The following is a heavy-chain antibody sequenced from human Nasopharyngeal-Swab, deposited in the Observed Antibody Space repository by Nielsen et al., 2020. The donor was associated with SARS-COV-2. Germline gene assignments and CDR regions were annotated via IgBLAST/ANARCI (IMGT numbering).Heavy chain of an antibody. CDR1: GGSISSYY. CDR2: IYTSGST. V-gene: IGHV4-4*07. Sequence: GSLRLSCTVSGGSISSYYWSWIRQPAGKGLEWIGRIYTSGSTNYNPSLKSRVTMSVDTSKNQFSLKLSSVTAADTAVYYCARHVYYDSSGYYYVPFDYWGQGTLVTVSS. D-gene: IGHD3-22*01. J-gene: IGHJ4*02. CDR3: ARHVYYDSSGYYYVPFDY.